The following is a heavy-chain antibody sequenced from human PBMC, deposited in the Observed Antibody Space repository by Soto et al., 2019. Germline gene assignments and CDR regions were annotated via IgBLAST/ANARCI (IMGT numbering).Heavy chain of an antibody. J-gene: IGHJ5*02. CDR2: IKPDGSET. CDR1: GFTLGSYW. V-gene: IGHV3-7*03. D-gene: IGHD2-15*01. CDR3: ARDSGYCSGDNCYYWFDP. Sequence: GGSLRLSCAASGFTLGSYWMSWVRQAPGEGLVWVANIKPDGSETSYGDSVRGRFTISRDNAKNSLYLQIYSLRAEDTAVYYCARDSGYCSGDNCYYWFDPWGQGTLVTVSS.